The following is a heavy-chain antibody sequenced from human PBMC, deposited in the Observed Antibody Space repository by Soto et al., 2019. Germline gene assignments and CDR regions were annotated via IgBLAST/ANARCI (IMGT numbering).Heavy chain of an antibody. Sequence: SETLSLTCTVSGGSISSGGYYWSWIRQHPGKGLEWIGYIYSSGSTYYNPSLKRRVTISVDTSKNQFSLKLSSVTAADTAVYYCARAPNLDYYDSSGYYWFDPWGQGTLVTVSS. CDR3: ARAPNLDYYDSSGYYWFDP. CDR2: IYSSGST. D-gene: IGHD3-22*01. J-gene: IGHJ5*02. CDR1: GGSISSGGYY. V-gene: IGHV4-31*03.